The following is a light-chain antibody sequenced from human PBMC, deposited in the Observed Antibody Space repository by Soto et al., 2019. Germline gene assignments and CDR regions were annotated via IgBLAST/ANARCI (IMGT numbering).Light chain of an antibody. Sequence: EIVVTQSPGTLSLSPGERATHSCRASQSISSPYLARYQQKRGQAPSLLIYGASSRATGIPDRCSGSGSGTDFTLTINRSEPENFGVYYGQQYGDSSPVYTFGQRTKLEIK. J-gene: IGKJ2*01. CDR3: QQYGDSSPVYT. CDR1: QSISSPY. V-gene: IGKV3-20*01. CDR2: GAS.